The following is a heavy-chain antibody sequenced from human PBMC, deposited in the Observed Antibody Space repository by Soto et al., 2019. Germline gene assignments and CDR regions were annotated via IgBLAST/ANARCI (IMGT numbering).Heavy chain of an antibody. CDR2: MNPHSDT. Sequence: ASVKVSCKASGYTYTNLDINWVRRASGQGLEWMGWMNPHSDTGFAQKFQGRVTLTRDTPTSTVYMELTSLRFDDTAVYYCARYQIGEGFTAWGQGTPVTVSS. V-gene: IGHV1-8*01. CDR3: ARYQIGEGFTA. CDR1: GYTYTNLD. J-gene: IGHJ5*02.